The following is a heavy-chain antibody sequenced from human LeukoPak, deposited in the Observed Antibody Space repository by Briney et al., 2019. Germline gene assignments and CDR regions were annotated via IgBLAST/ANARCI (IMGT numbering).Heavy chain of an antibody. V-gene: IGHV4-59*01. CDR3: ARGAMATTPFFDY. CDR1: GGSISNYY. J-gene: IGHJ4*02. CDR2: VYYTGST. Sequence: SEALSLTCPVSGGSISNYYYWTWIRQPPGKGLEWIGYVYYTGSTNFNPSLKSRVTMSLDTSRNQFSLKLTSLTAADTAVYYCARGAMATTPFFDYWGQGTLVTVSS. D-gene: IGHD5-24*01.